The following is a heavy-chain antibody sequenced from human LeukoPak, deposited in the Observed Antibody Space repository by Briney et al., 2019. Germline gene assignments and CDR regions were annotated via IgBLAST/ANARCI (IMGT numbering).Heavy chain of an antibody. V-gene: IGHV1-69*17. CDR3: ARGRLKAAPDERYYFDY. J-gene: IGHJ4*02. D-gene: IGHD6-6*01. CDR2: IIPIFGIA. Sequence: GASVKVSCKASGGTFNSYAITWVRQAPGQGLEWMGGIIPIFGIADYAQKFQARVTITADKSTSTAYMDLSSLRSDDTAVYYRARGRLKAAPDERYYFDYWGQGTLVTVSS. CDR1: GGTFNSYA.